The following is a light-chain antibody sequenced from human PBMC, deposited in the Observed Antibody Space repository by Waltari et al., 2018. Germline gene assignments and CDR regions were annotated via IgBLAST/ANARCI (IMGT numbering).Light chain of an antibody. CDR3: QQYGSFPLT. CDR2: GAS. J-gene: IGKJ4*01. CDR1: QSVSSSY. Sequence: EIVLTPTPGHLSLAPGERATRACRASQSVSSSYLACYQQKPGQAPRLLIYGASSRATGIPDMFSGSGSGTDFTLTISRLEPEDFAVYYCQQYGSFPLTFGGGTKVEIK. V-gene: IGKV3-20*01.